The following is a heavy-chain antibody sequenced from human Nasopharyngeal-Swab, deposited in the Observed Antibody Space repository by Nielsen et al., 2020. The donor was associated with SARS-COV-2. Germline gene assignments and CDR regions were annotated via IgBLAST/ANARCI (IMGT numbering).Heavy chain of an antibody. D-gene: IGHD1-26*01. CDR2: ISGSGGST. CDR3: AKALKVGATVSSCYFDY. J-gene: IGHJ4*02. CDR1: GFTFSSYA. Sequence: GESLKISCAASGFTFSSYAMSWVRQAPGKGLEWVSAISGSGGSTYYADSVKGRFTISRDNSKNTLYLQMNSLRAEDTAVYYCAKALKVGATVSSCYFDYWGQGTLVTVSS. V-gene: IGHV3-23*01.